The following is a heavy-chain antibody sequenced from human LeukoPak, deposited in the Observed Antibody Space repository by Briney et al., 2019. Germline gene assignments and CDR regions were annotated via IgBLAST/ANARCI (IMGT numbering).Heavy chain of an antibody. D-gene: IGHD1-1*01. CDR3: VKLQTGTATNFDY. J-gene: IGHJ4*02. V-gene: IGHV3-23*01. CDR2: ISGAGGST. CDR1: GFTFSSYA. Sequence: GGSLGLSWAASGFTFSSYAMSWVRQAPGKGLGWVSGISGAGGSTYYADSVKGRFTISRDNSKDTLYLQMNSLRAEDTAIYYCVKLQTGTATNFDYWGQGTLVTVSS.